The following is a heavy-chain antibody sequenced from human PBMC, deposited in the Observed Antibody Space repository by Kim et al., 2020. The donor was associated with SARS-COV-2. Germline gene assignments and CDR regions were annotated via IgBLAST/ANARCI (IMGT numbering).Heavy chain of an antibody. CDR3: AKDSGGEWVDYYYYYMDV. D-gene: IGHD2-15*01. Sequence: GGSLRLSCAASGFTFDDYAMHWVRQAPGKGLEWVSGISWNSGSIGYADSVKGRFTISRDNAKNSLYLQMNSLRAEDTALYYCAKDSGGEWVDYYYYYMDV. CDR2: ISWNSGSI. CDR1: GFTFDDYA. J-gene: IGHJ6*03. V-gene: IGHV3-9*01.